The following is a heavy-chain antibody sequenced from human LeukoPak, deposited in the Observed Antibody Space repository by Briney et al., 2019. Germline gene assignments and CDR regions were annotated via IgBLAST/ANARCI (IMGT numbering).Heavy chain of an antibody. Sequence: GGSLRLSCAASGFTFSSYWMSWVRQAPGKGLEWVVNIKQDGSEKYYVDSVKGRFTISRDNAKNSLYLQMNSLRAEDTAVYYCARVVGIVATILDYWGQGTLVTVSS. V-gene: IGHV3-7*01. CDR2: IKQDGSEK. J-gene: IGHJ4*02. CDR1: GFTFSSYW. D-gene: IGHD5-12*01. CDR3: ARVVGIVATILDY.